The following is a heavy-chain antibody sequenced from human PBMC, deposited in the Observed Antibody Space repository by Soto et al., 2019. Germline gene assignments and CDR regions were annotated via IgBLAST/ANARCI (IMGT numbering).Heavy chain of an antibody. V-gene: IGHV3-23*01. CDR2: TGTSGRTR. D-gene: IGHD6-19*01. J-gene: IGHJ4*02. Sequence: EVQLLESGGDLVQSGGSLRLSCVASGFTFSNHAMSWVRQAPGKGLEWVSTTGTSGRTRYYADSVKGRFTISRDNSRNTLFLQMNSLRVEDAAVYFCAKSPLRGLDQEGHWGQGTLVIVSS. CDR3: AKSPLRGLDQEGH. CDR1: GFTFSNHA.